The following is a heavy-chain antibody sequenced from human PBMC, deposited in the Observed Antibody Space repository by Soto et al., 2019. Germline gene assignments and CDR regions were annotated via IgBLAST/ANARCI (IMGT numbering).Heavy chain of an antibody. CDR1: GFTFSSYS. CDR2: ISSSSSYI. Sequence: GGSLRLSCAASGFTFSSYSMNWVRQAPGKGLEWVSSISSSSSYIYYADSVKGRFTISRDNAKNSLYLQMNSLRAEDTAVYYCASSDYDSSGYPSYSYYGTVVWGQGPTVTVSS. J-gene: IGHJ6*02. V-gene: IGHV3-21*01. CDR3: ASSDYDSSGYPSYSYYGTVV. D-gene: IGHD3-22*01.